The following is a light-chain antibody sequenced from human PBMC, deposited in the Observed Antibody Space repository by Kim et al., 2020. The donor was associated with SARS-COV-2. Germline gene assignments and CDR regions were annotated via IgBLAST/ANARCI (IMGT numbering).Light chain of an antibody. CDR2: RNN. CDR3: SAWDSRLGAWV. Sequence: QAGLTQPPSVSMGLRQTATVTCTGNSDNVGDQGVAWLQHHQGQPPKLLFYRNNDRALGFPGRFSASRSGSAASLIIAGLQPGDEADYYCSAWDSRLGAWVFGAGTQLTVL. J-gene: IGLJ3*02. V-gene: IGLV10-54*01. CDR1: SDNVGDQG.